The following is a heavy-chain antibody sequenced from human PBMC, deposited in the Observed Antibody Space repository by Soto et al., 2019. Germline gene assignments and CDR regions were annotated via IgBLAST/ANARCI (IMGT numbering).Heavy chain of an antibody. CDR1: GGSISSGDYY. Sequence: SETLSLTCTVSGGSISSGDYYWSWIRQPPGKGLEWIGYIYYSGSTYYNPSLKSRVTISVDASKNQFSLKLSSVTAADTAVYYRARYVFYVGECTSCNRGDWFDPWGQGTLVTVSS. CDR2: IYYSGST. J-gene: IGHJ5*02. D-gene: IGHD2-2*01. CDR3: ARYVFYVGECTSCNRGDWFDP. V-gene: IGHV4-30-4*01.